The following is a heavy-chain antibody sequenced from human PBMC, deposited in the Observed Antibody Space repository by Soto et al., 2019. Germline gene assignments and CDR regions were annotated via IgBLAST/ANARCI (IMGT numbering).Heavy chain of an antibody. CDR1: GGPFSSYH. V-gene: IGHV1-69*08. J-gene: IGHJ5*02. CDR3: AIVGGTTSSNWFDP. CDR2: IIPILGRA. D-gene: IGHD2-2*01. Sequence: QVQLVQSGAEVKKPGSSVKLSCKASGGPFSSYHISWVRQAPGQGLEWVGRIIPILGRANNAQHFQGRVTITADTSTNTAYMELSSLTSEDTAVYYCAIVGGTTSSNWFDPWGHGTLVTVSS.